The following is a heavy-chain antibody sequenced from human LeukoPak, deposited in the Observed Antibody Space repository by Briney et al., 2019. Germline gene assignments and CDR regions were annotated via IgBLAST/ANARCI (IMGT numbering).Heavy chain of an antibody. D-gene: IGHD4-23*01. J-gene: IGHJ5*02. CDR2: IYYSGST. V-gene: IGHV4-61*01. Sequence: SETLSLTCTVSGGSVSSGSYYWSWIRQPPGKGLEWIGYIYYSGSTNYNPSLKSRVTISVDTSKNQFSLKLSSVTAADTAVYYCASTTTVVTTNWFDPWGQGTLVTVSS. CDR3: ASTTTVVTTNWFDP. CDR1: GGSVSSGSYY.